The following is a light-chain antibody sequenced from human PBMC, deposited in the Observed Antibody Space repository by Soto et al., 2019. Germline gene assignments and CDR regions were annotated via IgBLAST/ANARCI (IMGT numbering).Light chain of an antibody. CDR3: QQYGSSPWT. CDR1: QSVSSSY. CDR2: GAS. V-gene: IGKV3-20*01. J-gene: IGKJ1*01. Sequence: EIVLTQSPGTLSLSPGEGATLSCRASQSVSSSYLAWYQQKPGQAPRLLIYGASSRATGIPGRFSGSGSGTDFTITISRLEPEDFAVYYCQQYGSSPWTFGQGTKVEFK.